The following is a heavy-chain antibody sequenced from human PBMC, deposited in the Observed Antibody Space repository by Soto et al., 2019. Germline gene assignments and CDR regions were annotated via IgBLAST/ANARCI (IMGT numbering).Heavy chain of an antibody. D-gene: IGHD3-10*01. CDR1: GGSISSYY. Sequence: SETLSLTCTVSGGSISSYYWSWIRQPPGKGLEWIGYIYYSGSTNYNPALKSRVAIAVVTYNNQFSRKLSSVTAADTAVYYCAGDTITMVRSRYYYHGMDVWGQGTTVTVSS. CDR3: AGDTITMVRSRYYYHGMDV. CDR2: IYYSGST. J-gene: IGHJ6*02. V-gene: IGHV4-59*01.